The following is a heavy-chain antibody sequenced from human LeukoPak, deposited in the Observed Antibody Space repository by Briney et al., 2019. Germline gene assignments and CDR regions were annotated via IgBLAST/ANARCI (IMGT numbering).Heavy chain of an antibody. Sequence: SGPTLVNPTQTLTLTCTFSGFSLSTSGVGVGWIRQPPGKALEWLALIYWDDDKRYSPPLKSRLTITKDTSKNQVVLTMTNMDPVDTATYYCAHETLSYYYDSSGSFDYWGQGTLVTVSS. D-gene: IGHD3-22*01. CDR1: GFSLSTSGVG. J-gene: IGHJ4*02. CDR3: AHETLSYYYDSSGSFDY. V-gene: IGHV2-5*02. CDR2: IYWDDDK.